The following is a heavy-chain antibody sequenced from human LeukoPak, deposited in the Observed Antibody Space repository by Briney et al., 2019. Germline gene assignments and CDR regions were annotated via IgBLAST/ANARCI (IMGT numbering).Heavy chain of an antibody. CDR3: ARGGSGSPINH. CDR2: MNPNSGNT. Sequence: ASVKVSCKASGYTFTSYDINWVRQATGQGLEWMGWMNPNSGNTGYAQKFQGSVILTRNTSISTAYMELSSLRSEDTAIYYCARGGSGSPINHWGQGTLVTVSS. J-gene: IGHJ5*02. CDR1: GYTFTSYD. D-gene: IGHD1-26*01. V-gene: IGHV1-8*01.